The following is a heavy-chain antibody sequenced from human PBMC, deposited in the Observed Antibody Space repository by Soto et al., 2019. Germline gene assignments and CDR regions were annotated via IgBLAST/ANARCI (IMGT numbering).Heavy chain of an antibody. CDR3: ARRLSIAVAGTGVYFDY. CDR2: IYYSGST. J-gene: IGHJ4*02. V-gene: IGHV4-39*07. CDR1: GGSISSSSYY. Sequence: SETLSLTCTVSGGSISSSSYYWGWIRQPPGKGLEWIGSIYYSGSTYYNPSLKSRVTISVDTSKNQFSLKLSSVTAADTAVYYCARRLSIAVAGTGVYFDYWGQGTLVTVSS. D-gene: IGHD6-19*01.